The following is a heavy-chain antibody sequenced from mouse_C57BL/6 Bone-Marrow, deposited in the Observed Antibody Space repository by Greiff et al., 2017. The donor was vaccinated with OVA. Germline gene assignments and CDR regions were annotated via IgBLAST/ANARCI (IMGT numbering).Heavy chain of an antibody. J-gene: IGHJ1*03. CDR3: TREGTWVWYFDV. CDR1: GYTFTSYW. CDR2: IYPGNSDT. V-gene: IGHV1-5*01. Sequence: VQLQQSGTVLARPGASVKMSCKTSGYTFTSYWMHWVKQRPGQGLEWIGAIYPGNSDTSYNQKFKGKAKLTAVTSASTAYMELSSLTNEDSAVYSGTREGTWVWYFDVWGTGTTVTVSS.